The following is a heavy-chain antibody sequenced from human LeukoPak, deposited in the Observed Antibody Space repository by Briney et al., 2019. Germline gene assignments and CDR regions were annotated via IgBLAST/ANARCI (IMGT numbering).Heavy chain of an antibody. CDR2: ISYDGSNK. Sequence: AGTLRLSCAASGFTFSSYGMHWLRQAPGKGLEWMADISYDGSNKYYTDPGKGRITISRANTKDSLDLQMNSLRAEDTAVYYCARGERIVTATRSDFDYWGQGTLVTVSS. D-gene: IGHD2-21*02. V-gene: IGHV3-30*03. CDR3: ARGERIVTATRSDFDY. J-gene: IGHJ4*02. CDR1: GFTFSSYG.